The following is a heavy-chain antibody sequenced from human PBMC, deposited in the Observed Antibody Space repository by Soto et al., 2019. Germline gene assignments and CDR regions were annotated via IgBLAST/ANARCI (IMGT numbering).Heavy chain of an antibody. V-gene: IGHV1-3*01. CDR1: GYTFTSYA. J-gene: IGHJ4*02. Sequence: ASVKVSCKAPGYTFTSYAMHWVRQAPGQRLEWMGWINAGNGNTKYSQKFQGRVTITRDTSASTAYMELSSLRSEDTAVYYCARGGMVSYIDYWGQGTLVTVSS. D-gene: IGHD1-26*01. CDR3: ARGGMVSYIDY. CDR2: INAGNGNT.